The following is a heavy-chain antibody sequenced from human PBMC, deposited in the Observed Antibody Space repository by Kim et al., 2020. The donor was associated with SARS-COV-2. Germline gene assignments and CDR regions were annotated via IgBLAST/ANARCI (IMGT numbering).Heavy chain of an antibody. Sequence: ASVKVSCKVSGYTLTELSMHWVRQAPGQGLEWMGGFDPEDGETIYAQKFQGRVTMTEDTSTDTAYMELSSLRSEDTAVYYCATSPGVWRGYSANWFDPWGQGTLVTVSS. CDR1: GYTLTELS. CDR2: FDPEDGET. J-gene: IGHJ5*02. V-gene: IGHV1-24*01. CDR3: ATSPGVWRGYSANWFDP. D-gene: IGHD3-3*01.